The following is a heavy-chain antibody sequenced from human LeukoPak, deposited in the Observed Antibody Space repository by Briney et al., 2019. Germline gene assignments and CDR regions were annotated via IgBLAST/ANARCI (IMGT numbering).Heavy chain of an antibody. V-gene: IGHV3-23*01. CDR3: AKEYCSNGVCYVGFDS. D-gene: IGHD2-8*01. J-gene: IGHJ4*02. CDR2: IRGDSRYT. CDR1: GFTFSSYA. Sequence: GGSLRLSCAASGFTFSSYAMTWVRQGPGKGLERVSSIRGDSRYTYYADSVKGRFIISRDNSKNTLNLRLNSLKAEDTAVYFCAKEYCSNGVCYVGFDSWGQGTLVTVSS.